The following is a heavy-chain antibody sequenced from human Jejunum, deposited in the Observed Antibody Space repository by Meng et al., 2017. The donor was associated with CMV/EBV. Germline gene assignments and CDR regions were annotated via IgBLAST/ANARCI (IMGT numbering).Heavy chain of an antibody. D-gene: IGHD6-6*01. CDR3: VRTQYTTSRFDY. Sequence: AASGFIFSNYWIHWVRQAPGKGLVWVSRINTAGSSPTYADSVRGRFTISRDNTENTVNLLMNSLRAEDTAVYYCVRTQYTTSRFDYWGQGTLVTVSS. CDR1: GFIFSNYW. J-gene: IGHJ4*02. V-gene: IGHV3-74*01. CDR2: INTAGSSP.